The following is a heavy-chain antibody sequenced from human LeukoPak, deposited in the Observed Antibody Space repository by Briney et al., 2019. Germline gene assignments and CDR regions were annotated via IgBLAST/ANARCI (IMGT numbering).Heavy chain of an antibody. CDR1: GGSISSGGYY. J-gene: IGHJ4*02. CDR3: ARFPRFQEKYGDPNFDY. V-gene: IGHV4-30-2*01. CDR2: IYHSGST. D-gene: IGHD4-17*01. Sequence: ASETLSLTCTVSGGSISSGGYYWGWIRQPPGKGLEWIGYIYHSGSTYYNPSLKSRVTISVDRSKNQFSLKLSSVTAADTAVYYCARFPRFQEKYGDPNFDYWGQGTLVTVSS.